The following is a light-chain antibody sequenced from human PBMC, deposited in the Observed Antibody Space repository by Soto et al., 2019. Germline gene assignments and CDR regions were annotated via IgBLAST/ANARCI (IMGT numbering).Light chain of an antibody. CDR2: LAS. Sequence: EIVLTQSPATLSSFPGDRVTLSCRASQAVNTRLAWYQHKPGQAPRLLIYLASNRATGVPDRFSGSGSGTDFTLTISRLEPEDFAVYYCQQYDSWTFGQGTKVDIK. J-gene: IGKJ1*01. V-gene: IGKV3-20*01. CDR3: QQYDSWT. CDR1: QAVNTR.